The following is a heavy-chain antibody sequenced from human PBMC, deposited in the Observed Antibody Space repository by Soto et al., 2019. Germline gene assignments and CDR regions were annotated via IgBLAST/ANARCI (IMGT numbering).Heavy chain of an antibody. D-gene: IGHD3-3*01. CDR1: GVSISNSSYY. CDR2: IYYSGST. J-gene: IGHJ4*02. Sequence: SETLSLTCTVSGVSISNSSYYWGWIRQPPGKGLEWIGSIYYSGSTYYNPSLKSRVTISVDTSKNQFSLKLSSVTAADTAVYYCASSRFLEWLPHLDYWGQGTLVTGSP. V-gene: IGHV4-39*01. CDR3: ASSRFLEWLPHLDY.